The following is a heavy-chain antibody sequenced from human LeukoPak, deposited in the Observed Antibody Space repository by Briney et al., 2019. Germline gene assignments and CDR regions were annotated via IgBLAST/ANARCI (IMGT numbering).Heavy chain of an antibody. V-gene: IGHV4-39*07. Sequence: SETLSLTCTVSGDSISSSSHYWGWIRQPPGKGLEWIGNIYYSGSTNYNPSLKSRVTISVDTSKNQFSLKLSSVTAADTAVYYCARETDYYDSSGYSHFDYWGQGTLVTVSS. CDR1: GDSISSSSHY. J-gene: IGHJ4*02. CDR2: IYYSGST. CDR3: ARETDYYDSSGYSHFDY. D-gene: IGHD3-22*01.